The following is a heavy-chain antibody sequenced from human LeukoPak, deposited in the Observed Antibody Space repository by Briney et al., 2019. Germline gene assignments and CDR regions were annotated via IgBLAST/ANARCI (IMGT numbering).Heavy chain of an antibody. Sequence: ASVKVSCTASGYTFTGYYIHWVRHAPGQGLEWMGWINPKSGGTDYAQKFQGRVTMTRDTSISTAYMELSSLRSDDTAVYYCAREPAVEGNWFDPWGQGTLVTISS. CDR3: AREPAVEGNWFDP. V-gene: IGHV1-2*02. CDR1: GYTFTGYY. D-gene: IGHD6-19*01. CDR2: INPKSGGT. J-gene: IGHJ5*02.